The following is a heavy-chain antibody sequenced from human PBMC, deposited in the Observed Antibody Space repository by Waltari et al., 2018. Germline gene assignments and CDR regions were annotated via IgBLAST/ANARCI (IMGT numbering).Heavy chain of an antibody. CDR2: ISKSDGAT. CDR3: AIVIQWWFPGNMNV. V-gene: IGHV3-23*04. Sequence: EVQLVESGGGLVQPGRSLRLSCAASGFTFANYALSWVRQAPGKGLEWLSTISKSDGATYYTGTVKGRFTISRDNSQNMLYLQMNSLRDEDTAVYYCAIVIQWWFPGNMNVWGQGTTVTVSS. D-gene: IGHD2-15*01. CDR1: GFTFANYA. J-gene: IGHJ6*02.